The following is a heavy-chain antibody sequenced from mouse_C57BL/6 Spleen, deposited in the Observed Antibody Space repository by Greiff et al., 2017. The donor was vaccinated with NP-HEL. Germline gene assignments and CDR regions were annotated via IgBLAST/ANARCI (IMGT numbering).Heavy chain of an antibody. J-gene: IGHJ1*03. V-gene: IGHV1-26*01. CDR1: GYTFTDYY. CDR2: INPNNGGT. Sequence: EVQLQQSGPELVKPGASVKISCKASGYTFTDYYMNWVKQSHGKSLEWIGDINPNNGGTSYNQKFKGKATLTVDKSSSTAYMELRSLTSEDSAVYYCARSEADWYFDVWGTGTTVTVSS. CDR3: ARSEADWYFDV.